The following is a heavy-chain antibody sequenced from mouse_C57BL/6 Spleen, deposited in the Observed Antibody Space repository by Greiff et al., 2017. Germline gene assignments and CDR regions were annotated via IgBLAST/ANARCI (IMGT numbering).Heavy chain of an antibody. CDR1: GFNIKNTY. D-gene: IGHD2-4*01. J-gene: IGHJ2*01. V-gene: IGHV14-3*01. CDR3: ARYPSSTMITLYYFDY. CDR2: IDPANGNT. Sequence: EVQLQESVAELVRPGASVKLSCTASGFNIKNTYMHWVKQRPEQGLAWIGRIDPANGNTKYAPKFQGKATITADTSSNTAYLQLSSLTSEDTAIYYCARYPSSTMITLYYFDYWGQGTTLTVSS.